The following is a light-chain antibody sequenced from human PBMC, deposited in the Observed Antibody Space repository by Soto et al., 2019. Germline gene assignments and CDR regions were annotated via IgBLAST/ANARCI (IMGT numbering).Light chain of an antibody. V-gene: IGKV1-27*01. Sequence: DIQMTQSPSSLSASVGDRVTITCRASQVIGNYLAWYHQKPGTVPKLLIYGAYTLQSGVPSRFSGSGSGTDFTLTISSLQPEDFEIYYCQKYNSGLITFGQGTRLDIK. CDR3: QKYNSGLIT. CDR1: QVIGNY. CDR2: GAY. J-gene: IGKJ5*01.